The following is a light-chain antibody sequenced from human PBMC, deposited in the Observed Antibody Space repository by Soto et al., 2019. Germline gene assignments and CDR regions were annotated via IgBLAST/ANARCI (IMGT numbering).Light chain of an antibody. V-gene: IGKV1-5*03. Sequence: DIQMTQSPSTLSASVGDRVTITCRASQSISSWLAWYQQKPGKAPNLLIYKASSLESGVPSRFSGSGSGTEFPLTISSLQPDDFATYYCQQYNSYPLTFGGGNKVEIK. CDR1: QSISSW. CDR2: KAS. CDR3: QQYNSYPLT. J-gene: IGKJ4*01.